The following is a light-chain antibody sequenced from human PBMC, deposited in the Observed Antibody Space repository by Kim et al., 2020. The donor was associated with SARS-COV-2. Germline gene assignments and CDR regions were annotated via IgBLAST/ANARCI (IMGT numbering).Light chain of an antibody. Sequence: EIVLTQSPGTLSVSPGERATLSCRASQIVARNYLAWYQQRPAQAPRLLIHGASSRATGIPDRFSGSGSVTDFTLTISRLEPEDFAVYYCQQYAFSPITFGQGTRLEIK. V-gene: IGKV3-20*01. J-gene: IGKJ5*01. CDR1: QIVARNY. CDR3: QQYAFSPIT. CDR2: GAS.